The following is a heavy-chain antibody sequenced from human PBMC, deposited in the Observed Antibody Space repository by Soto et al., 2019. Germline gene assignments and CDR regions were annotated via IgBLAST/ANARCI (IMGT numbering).Heavy chain of an antibody. J-gene: IGHJ6*02. V-gene: IGHV3-23*01. D-gene: IGHD3-3*01. CDR2: ISGSGGST. CDR1: GVTFSSYA. CDR3: AKNWNPYYDFWSGYYGSDYYYGMDV. Sequence: GGALRVSCTASGVTFSSYAMSWVRQAPGKGLEWVSAISGSGGSTYYADSVKGRFTISRDNSKNTLYLQMNSLRAEDTAVYYCAKNWNPYYDFWSGYYGSDYYYGMDVWGQGTTVTVS.